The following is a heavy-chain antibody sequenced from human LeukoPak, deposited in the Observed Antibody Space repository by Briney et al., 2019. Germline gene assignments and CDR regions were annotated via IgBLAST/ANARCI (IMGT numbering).Heavy chain of an antibody. CDR1: GFTFSSYW. CDR3: ARDHYGGNSDY. D-gene: IGHD4-23*01. CDR2: INTDGSST. V-gene: IGHV3-74*01. Sequence: GGSLRLSCAASGFTFSSYWMHWVRQAPGKGLVWVSRINTDGSSTYYADSVKGRFTISRDNAKNTLYLQMNTLRAEDTAVYYCARDHYGGNSDYWGQGTLVTVSS. J-gene: IGHJ4*02.